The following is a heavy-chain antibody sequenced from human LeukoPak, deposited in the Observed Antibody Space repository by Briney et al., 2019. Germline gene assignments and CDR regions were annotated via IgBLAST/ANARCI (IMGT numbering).Heavy chain of an antibody. CDR1: GESISSHY. Sequence: SETLSLTCNVSGESISSHYWSWTRQSPGKGLEWIGYVPNSGTTKFNPSLKSRVTISRDTSKNQISLRLSSVTAADTAVYYCARGRKYTSGYRVTELGSGYSDYWGQGTLVTVSS. D-gene: IGHD5-18*01. J-gene: IGHJ4*02. V-gene: IGHV4-59*11. CDR2: VPNSGTT. CDR3: ARGRKYTSGYRVTELGSGYSDY.